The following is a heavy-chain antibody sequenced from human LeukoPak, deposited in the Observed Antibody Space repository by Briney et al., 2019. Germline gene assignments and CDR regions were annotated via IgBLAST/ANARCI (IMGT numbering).Heavy chain of an antibody. Sequence: SETLSLTCTVSGGSISSYYWSWIRQPPGKGLEWIGYIYYSGSTHYNPSLKSRVTISVDTSKNQFSLKLSSVTAADTAVYYCARGYCSGGSCSNFDYWGQGTLVTVSS. CDR2: IYYSGST. V-gene: IGHV4-59*01. CDR3: ARGYCSGGSCSNFDY. D-gene: IGHD2-15*01. J-gene: IGHJ4*02. CDR1: GGSISSYY.